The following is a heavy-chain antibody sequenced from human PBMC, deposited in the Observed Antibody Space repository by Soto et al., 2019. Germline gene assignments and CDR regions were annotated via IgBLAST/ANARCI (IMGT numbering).Heavy chain of an antibody. D-gene: IGHD1-26*01. Sequence: QVQLVQSGAEVKKPGSSVKVSCKASGGTFSSYAISWVRQAPGQGLEWMGGIIPIFGTANYAQKFQGRVTITADESTSTAYMELRSLRSEDTAVYYCARDRGATRLYYYYCMDVWGKGTTVTVSS. J-gene: IGHJ6*04. CDR3: ARDRGATRLYYYYCMDV. CDR1: GGTFSSYA. CDR2: IIPIFGTA. V-gene: IGHV1-69*01.